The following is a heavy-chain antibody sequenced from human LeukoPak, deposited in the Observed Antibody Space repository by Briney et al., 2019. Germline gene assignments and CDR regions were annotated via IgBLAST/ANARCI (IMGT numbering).Heavy chain of an antibody. Sequence: GGSLRLSCAASGFTLSSYAMSWVRKAPGKGLEWVSAISGSGGSTYYADSVKGRFTISRDNSKNTLYLQMNSLRAEDTAVYYCAKDLLIQLWSSGGDYWGQGTLVTVSS. CDR1: GFTLSSYA. V-gene: IGHV3-23*01. CDR3: AKDLLIQLWSSGGDY. J-gene: IGHJ4*02. CDR2: ISGSGGST. D-gene: IGHD5-18*01.